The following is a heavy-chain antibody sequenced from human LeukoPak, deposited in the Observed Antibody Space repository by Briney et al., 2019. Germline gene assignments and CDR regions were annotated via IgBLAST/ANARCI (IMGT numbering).Heavy chain of an antibody. CDR2: ISDSGGRT. Sequence: GGSLRLSCAVSGITLSNYGMSWVRQAPGKGLEWVAGISDSGGRTKYADSVKGRFTISRDNSKNALYLQMNSLRAEDTAVYFCAKRGVVIRVILVGFHKEAYYFDSWGQGALVTVSS. J-gene: IGHJ4*02. D-gene: IGHD3-22*01. CDR1: GITLSNYG. V-gene: IGHV3-23*01. CDR3: AKRGVVIRVILVGFHKEAYYFDS.